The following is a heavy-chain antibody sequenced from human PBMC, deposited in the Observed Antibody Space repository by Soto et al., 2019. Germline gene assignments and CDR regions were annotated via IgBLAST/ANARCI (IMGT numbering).Heavy chain of an antibody. V-gene: IGHV1-69*02. CDR2: IIPILDLP. J-gene: IGHJ3*02. D-gene: IGHD2-15*01. CDR3: ARVVGCSDDHCLVYAVDM. CDR1: GDTFSSHT. Sequence: QVQLAQSGAEVKKPGSSVKVSCKTSGDTFSSHTINWVRQAPGQGPEWMGRIIPILDLPNFAQKFQDRVTTTADKSTSTVYMELSSLTSEDTAVYYCARVVGCSDDHCLVYAVDMWCQGTMVTVSS.